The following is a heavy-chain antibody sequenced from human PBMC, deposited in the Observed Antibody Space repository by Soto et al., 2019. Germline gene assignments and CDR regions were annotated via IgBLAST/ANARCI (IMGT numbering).Heavy chain of an antibody. CDR2: ISTSGNT. CDR3: ARGGGVPALGDP. J-gene: IGHJ5*02. D-gene: IGHD3-16*01. V-gene: IGHV4-4*07. CDR1: GVSMRNSY. Sequence: QVQLEESGPGLVKPSETLSLICSVSGVSMRNSYWTWIRQSAGKGLEWIGRISTSGNTNYNPSLNSRLTMSVDTSKNQVSLKLTSVTAADTAVHYCARGGGVPALGDPWGQGTLVTASS.